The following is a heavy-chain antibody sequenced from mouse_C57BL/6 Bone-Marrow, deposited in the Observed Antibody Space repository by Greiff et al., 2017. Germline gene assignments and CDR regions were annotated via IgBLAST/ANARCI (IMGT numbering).Heavy chain of an antibody. CDR3: ARYRLNYFDY. CDR1: GYTFTNYW. CDR2: IYPGGGYT. V-gene: IGHV1-63*01. Sequence: VQLQQSGAELVRPGTSVKMSCKASGYTFTNYWIGWAKQRPGHGLEWIGDIYPGGGYTNYNEKFKGKATLTADKSSSTAYMQFSSLTSEDSATYYCARYRLNYFDYWGQGTTLTVSS. J-gene: IGHJ2*01. D-gene: IGHD2-12*01.